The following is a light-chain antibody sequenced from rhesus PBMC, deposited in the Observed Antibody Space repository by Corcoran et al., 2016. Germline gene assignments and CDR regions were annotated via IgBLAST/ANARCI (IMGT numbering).Light chain of an antibody. CDR1: QGIINH. V-gene: IGKV1S14*01. CDR3: QQHNSYTFT. Sequence: DIQMTQSPSSLSASVGDTVSIPCRASQGIINHLAWYQQKPGKAPKPLIYYASSLESGVTSRFSGIGSGTDFTLTISSMQPEDFVTYYCQQHNSYTFTIGPGTKLDIE. CDR2: YAS. J-gene: IGKJ3*01.